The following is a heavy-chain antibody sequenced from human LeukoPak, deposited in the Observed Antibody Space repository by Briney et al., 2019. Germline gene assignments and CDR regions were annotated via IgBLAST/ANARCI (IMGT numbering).Heavy chain of an antibody. D-gene: IGHD3-22*01. J-gene: IGHJ4*02. Sequence: GGSLRLSCAAAGFTFSSSSMNWVRQTPGKGLEWVSSISGESKYIYYADSVKGRFTISRDNSKNTLYLQMNSLRAEDTAVYYCARDLNYYDSSGYGHWGQGTLVTVSS. V-gene: IGHV3-21*04. CDR2: ISGESKYI. CDR3: ARDLNYYDSSGYGH. CDR1: GFTFSSSS.